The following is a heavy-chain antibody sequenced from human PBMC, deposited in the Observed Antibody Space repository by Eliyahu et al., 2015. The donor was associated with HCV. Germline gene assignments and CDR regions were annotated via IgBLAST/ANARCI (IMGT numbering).Heavy chain of an antibody. CDR1: GFTFDDYA. CDR3: AKDMRDGESLFDY. V-gene: IGHV3-9*01. J-gene: IGHJ4*02. Sequence: EVQLVESGGGLVQPGKSLRLSCSASGFTFDDYAMHWVRQAPGKGLEWVSGISWNGGNIDYADSVKGRFTISRDNSKNSLYLQMNSLRAEDTALYYCAKDMRDGESLFDYWGQGTQVTVSS. D-gene: IGHD4-17*01. CDR2: ISWNGGNI.